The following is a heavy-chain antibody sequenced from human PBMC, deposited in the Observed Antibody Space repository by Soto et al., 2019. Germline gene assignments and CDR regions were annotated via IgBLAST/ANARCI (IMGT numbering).Heavy chain of an antibody. D-gene: IGHD2-15*01. CDR3: ARGIGDIVVVVAAHNWLDP. J-gene: IGHJ5*02. V-gene: IGHV4-34*01. CDR2: INHSGST. Sequence: QVQLQQWGAGLLKPSETLSLTCAVYGGSFSGYYWSWIRQPPGKGLEWIGEINHSGSTNYNPSLKSRVTISVDTSKNQFSLKLSSVTAADTAVYYCARGIGDIVVVVAAHNWLDPWGQGTLVTVSS. CDR1: GGSFSGYY.